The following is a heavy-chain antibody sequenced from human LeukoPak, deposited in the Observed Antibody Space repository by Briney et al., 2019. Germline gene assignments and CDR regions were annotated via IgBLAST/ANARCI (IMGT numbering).Heavy chain of an antibody. CDR2: ISGSGGST. CDR1: GFTFSSYA. Sequence: GGSLRLSCAASGFTFSSYAMSWVRQAPGKGLEWVSAISGSGGSTYYADSVKDRFTISRDNSKNTLYLQMNSLRAEDTAVYYCAKHRGWGSIPDYWGQGTLVTVSS. D-gene: IGHD2-2*02. J-gene: IGHJ4*02. V-gene: IGHV3-23*01. CDR3: AKHRGWGSIPDY.